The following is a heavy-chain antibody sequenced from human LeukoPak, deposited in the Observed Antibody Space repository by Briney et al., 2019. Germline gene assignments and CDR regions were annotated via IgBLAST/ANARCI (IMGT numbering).Heavy chain of an antibody. V-gene: IGHV4-59*01. D-gene: IGHD1-7*01. CDR3: ARDLGGRYNWNYPNWFDP. CDR2: IYTSGST. J-gene: IGHJ5*02. CDR1: GGSISSYY. Sequence: SETLSLTCTVSGGSISSYYWSWIRQPPGKGLEWIGYIYTSGSTNYNPSLKSRVTISVDTSKNQFSLKLSSVTAADTAVYYCARDLGGRYNWNYPNWFDPWGQGTLVTVSS.